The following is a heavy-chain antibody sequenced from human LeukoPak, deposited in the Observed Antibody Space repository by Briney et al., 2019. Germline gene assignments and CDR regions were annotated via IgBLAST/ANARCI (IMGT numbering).Heavy chain of an antibody. CDR2: ITGTGGST. V-gene: IGHV3-23*01. CDR3: AKDHGTAVAGFYY. Sequence: PGASLRLSCAASGFSLSTYGVSWVRQPPGKGLEWVSGITGTGGSTYYADSVKGQFTVSRDTSKNTLYLQMNSLRAEDTAIYYCAKDHGTAVAGFYYWGQGTLVTVSS. J-gene: IGHJ4*02. CDR1: GFSLSTYG. D-gene: IGHD6-19*01.